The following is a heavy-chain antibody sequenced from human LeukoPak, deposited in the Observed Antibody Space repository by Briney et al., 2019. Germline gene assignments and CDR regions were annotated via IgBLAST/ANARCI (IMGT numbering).Heavy chain of an antibody. D-gene: IGHD5-12*01. CDR3: ATNGGGDSGYGNFDY. CDR1: GFTFSSYA. J-gene: IGHJ4*02. Sequence: GGSLRLSCAASGFTFSSYAMTWVRQAPGKGLQWVSAVSGSGAHTYYADSVKGRFTISRDNAKNSLYLQMNSLRPEDTALYYCATNGGGDSGYGNFDYWGQGTLVTVSS. V-gene: IGHV3-23*01. CDR2: VSGSGAHT.